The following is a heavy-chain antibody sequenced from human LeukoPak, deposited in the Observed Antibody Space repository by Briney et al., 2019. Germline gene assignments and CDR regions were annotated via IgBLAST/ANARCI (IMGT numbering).Heavy chain of an antibody. CDR2: IKSDGST. CDR3: ARAPSEIGGYYPEYFRH. J-gene: IGHJ1*01. D-gene: IGHD3-22*01. Sequence: GGSLRLSCAASGFTFSTYWMHWVRRAPGKGLVWVSRIKSDGSTNYADSVKGRFTISRDNARNTVSLQMNSLRPEDTGVYYCARAPSEIGGYYPEYFRHWGQGTLVTVSS. V-gene: IGHV3-74*01. CDR1: GFTFSTYW.